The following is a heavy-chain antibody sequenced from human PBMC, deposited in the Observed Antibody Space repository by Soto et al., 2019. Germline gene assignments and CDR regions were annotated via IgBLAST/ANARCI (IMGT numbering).Heavy chain of an antibody. Sequence: QVQLVQSGAEVKKPGSSVKVSCKASGGTFSSYAVSWVRQAPGQGLEWMGGNIPIFGTANYAQKFQSRVTITADKSTSTAYMELSSMRSEDTAVYYCARSEAYYYGMDVWGQGTTVTVSS. CDR3: ARSEAYYYGMDV. CDR2: NIPIFGTA. CDR1: GGTFSSYA. V-gene: IGHV1-69*06. J-gene: IGHJ6*02.